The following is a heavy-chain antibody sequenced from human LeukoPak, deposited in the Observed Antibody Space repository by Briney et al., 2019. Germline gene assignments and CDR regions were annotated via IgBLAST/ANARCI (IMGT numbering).Heavy chain of an antibody. CDR2: IYYSGST. D-gene: IGHD6-25*01. J-gene: IGHJ4*02. CDR3: ARDSYSSGYYFDY. CDR1: GGSISSSSYY. V-gene: IGHV4-39*07. Sequence: SETLSLTCTVSGGSISSSSYYWGWIRQPPGKGLEWIGSIYYSGSTYYNPSLKSRVTISVDTSKSQFSLKLSSVTAADTAVYYCARDSYSSGYYFDYWGQGTLVTVSS.